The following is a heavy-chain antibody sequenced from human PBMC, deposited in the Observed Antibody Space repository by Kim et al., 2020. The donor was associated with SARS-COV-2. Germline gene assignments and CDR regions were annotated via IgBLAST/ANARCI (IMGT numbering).Heavy chain of an antibody. D-gene: IGHD1-26*01. Sequence: GGSLRLSCAASGFTFSNAWMSWVRQAPGKGLEWVGHIKSKSDGGTADYAAPVKGRFTISRDDSKNTLYLQVNSLKTEDTAVYYCTTAYSGSYLSHYYYAMDGWGQGTTVTVSS. CDR1: GFTFSNAW. V-gene: IGHV3-15*01. J-gene: IGHJ6*02. CDR3: TTAYSGSYLSHYYYAMDG. CDR2: IKSKSDGGTA.